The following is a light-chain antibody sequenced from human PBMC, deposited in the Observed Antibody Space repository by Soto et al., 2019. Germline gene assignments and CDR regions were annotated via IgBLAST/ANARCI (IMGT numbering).Light chain of an antibody. J-gene: IGLJ1*01. CDR3: SSYAGSNNPYV. V-gene: IGLV2-8*01. CDR2: EVS. Sequence: QSALTQPPSASGSPGQSVTISCTGTSSDVGGYNYVSWYQQHPGKASKLMIYEVSKRPSGVPDRFSGSKSGNTASLTVSGLQAEDEADYYCSSYAGSNNPYVFGTGTKLTVL. CDR1: SSDVGGYNY.